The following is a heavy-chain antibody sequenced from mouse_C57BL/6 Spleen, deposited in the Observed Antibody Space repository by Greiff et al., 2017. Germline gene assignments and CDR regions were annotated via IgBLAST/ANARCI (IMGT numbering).Heavy chain of an antibody. Sequence: QVQLKQPGAELVKPGASVKMSCKASGYTFTSYWITWVKQRPGQGLEWLGDIYPGSGSTNYNEKFKSKATLTVDTSSSTAYMQLSSLTSEDSAVYYCAKEGTAQASFAYWGQGTLVTVSA. CDR1: GYTFTSYW. CDR2: IYPGSGST. D-gene: IGHD3-2*02. J-gene: IGHJ3*01. CDR3: AKEGTAQASFAY. V-gene: IGHV1-55*01.